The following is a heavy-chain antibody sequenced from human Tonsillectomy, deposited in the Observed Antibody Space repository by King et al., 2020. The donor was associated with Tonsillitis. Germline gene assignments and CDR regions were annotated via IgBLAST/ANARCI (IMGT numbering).Heavy chain of an antibody. CDR1: GFTFSSYA. D-gene: IGHD3-3*01. CDR2: ISGSGGST. J-gene: IGHJ3*02. Sequence: VQLVESGGGLVQPGGSLRLSCAASGFTFSSYAMSWVRQAPGKGLEWASAISGSGGSTYYADSVKGRFTISRDNSKNTLYLQMNSLRAEDTAVYYCAKGGYYDFWSGYQDAFDIWGQGTMVTVSS. CDR3: AKGGYYDFWSGYQDAFDI. V-gene: IGHV3-23*04.